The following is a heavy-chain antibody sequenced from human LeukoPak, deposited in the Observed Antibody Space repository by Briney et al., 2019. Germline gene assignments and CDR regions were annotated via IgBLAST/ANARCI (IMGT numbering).Heavy chain of an antibody. Sequence: GGSLRLSCAASGFTFSSYGMHWVRQAPGKGLEWVSGISGSGGSTYYADSVKGRVIISRDISKNTLFLQMNSLRAEDTAVYYCARDPGAYSRSPIDSWGQGTLVTVSS. J-gene: IGHJ4*02. CDR3: ARDPGAYSRSPIDS. V-gene: IGHV3-23*01. D-gene: IGHD6-6*01. CDR1: GFTFSSYG. CDR2: ISGSGGST.